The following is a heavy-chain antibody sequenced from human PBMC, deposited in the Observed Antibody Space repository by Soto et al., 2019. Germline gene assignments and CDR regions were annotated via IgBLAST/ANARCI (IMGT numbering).Heavy chain of an antibody. D-gene: IGHD3-10*01. CDR3: ARVNTMVRGVIHYFDY. CDR2: IYYSGST. V-gene: IGHV4-39*01. CDR1: GGSISSSSYY. J-gene: IGHJ4*02. Sequence: PSETLSLTCTVSGGSISSSSYYWGWIRQPPGKGLEWIGSIYYSGSTYYNPSLKSRVTISVDTSKNQFSLNLSSVTAADTAVYYCARVNTMVRGVIHYFDYWGQGTLVTVSS.